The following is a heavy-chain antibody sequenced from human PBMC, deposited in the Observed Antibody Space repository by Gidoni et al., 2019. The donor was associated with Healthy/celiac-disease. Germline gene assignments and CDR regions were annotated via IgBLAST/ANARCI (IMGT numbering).Heavy chain of an antibody. Sequence: HVQLQQRVSGLLKPSAPLPLTCAVSGGSFSGYYWSWIRQPPGKGLEWIGEINHSGSTNYNPSLKSRVTISVDTSKNQFALKLSSVTDADTAVYYCARGPKYSRGWFDPWGQGTLVTVSS. V-gene: IGHV4-34*01. CDR1: GGSFSGYY. CDR3: ARGPKYSRGWFDP. CDR2: INHSGST. D-gene: IGHD6-6*01. J-gene: IGHJ5*02.